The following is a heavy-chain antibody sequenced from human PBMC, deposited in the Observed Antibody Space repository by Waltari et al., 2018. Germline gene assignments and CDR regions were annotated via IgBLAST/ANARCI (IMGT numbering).Heavy chain of an antibody. CDR2: IYGDGDK. D-gene: IGHD3-16*01. CDR3: VYLGQCPTCNWGYNWFDP. Sequence: QITLQESGPVLVTPTQTLALTCNFSGFSLTSRGVAVGWIRQPPGKALDSLALIYGDGDKRYSPSLKTRLSITKDTSKNQVVLTVTNMEPVDTATYHCVYLGQCPTCNWGYNWFDPWGQGTLVTVSS. J-gene: IGHJ5*02. CDR1: GFSLTSRGVA. V-gene: IGHV2-5*02.